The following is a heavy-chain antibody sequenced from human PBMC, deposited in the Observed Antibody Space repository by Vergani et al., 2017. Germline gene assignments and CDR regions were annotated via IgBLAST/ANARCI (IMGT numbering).Heavy chain of an antibody. J-gene: IGHJ4*02. CDR1: GDSISSGAYY. CDR2: IYSTGST. D-gene: IGHD3-22*01. V-gene: IGHV4-31*03. Sequence: QVQLQGSGPGLVKPSQTLSLTCSVSGDSISSGAYYWNWIRQHPGKGLEWIGYIYSTGSTHHNPSLRRRINMSVDTAKNQFSLKLNSVTAADTAMYYCARMGGYDEGDAFRIGYFDSWGQGILVTVSS. CDR3: ARMGGYDEGDAFRIGYFDS.